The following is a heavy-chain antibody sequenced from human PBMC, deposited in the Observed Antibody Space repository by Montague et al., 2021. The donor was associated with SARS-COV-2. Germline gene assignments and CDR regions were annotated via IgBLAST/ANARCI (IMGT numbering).Heavy chain of an antibody. J-gene: IGHJ5*02. Sequence: TLSLTCNVSGGSISSGSYYWSWIRQPAGKGLEWIGRIYTSGDANYNPSLNSRVTISVDTSKNQFSLNLTSVTAADTAVYYCARAALPGRKNWFDPWGQGTLVTVSS. D-gene: IGHD2-2*01. CDR3: ARAALPGRKNWFDP. CDR2: IYTSGDA. CDR1: GGSISSGSYY. V-gene: IGHV4-61*02.